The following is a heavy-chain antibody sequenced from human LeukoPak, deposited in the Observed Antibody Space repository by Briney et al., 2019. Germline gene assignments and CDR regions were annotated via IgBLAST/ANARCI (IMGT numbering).Heavy chain of an antibody. CDR1: GGSISSYY. V-gene: IGHV4-59*01. CDR2: IYYSGST. J-gene: IGHJ2*01. Sequence: KPSETLSLTCTVSGGSISSYYWSWIRQPPGKGLEWIGYIYYSGSTNYNPSLKSRVTISADTSKNQFSLKLSSVTAADTAVYYCARDRGHYDILTGYYGPYWYFDLWGRGTLVTVSS. D-gene: IGHD3-9*01. CDR3: ARDRGHYDILTGYYGPYWYFDL.